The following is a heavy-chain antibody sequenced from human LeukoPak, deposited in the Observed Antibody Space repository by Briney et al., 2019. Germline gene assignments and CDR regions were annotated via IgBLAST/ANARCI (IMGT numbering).Heavy chain of an antibody. CDR2: IYSGGST. CDR1: GFTVSTNY. Sequence: GGSLRLSCAASGFTVSTNYMSWVRQAPGKGLEWVSVIYSGGSTYYADSVKGRFTISRDNAKNALYLQMDSLRAEDTAVYYCARDRDYSSGWLSDAFDVWGQGTMVTVSS. D-gene: IGHD6-19*01. J-gene: IGHJ3*01. CDR3: ARDRDYSSGWLSDAFDV. V-gene: IGHV3-53*01.